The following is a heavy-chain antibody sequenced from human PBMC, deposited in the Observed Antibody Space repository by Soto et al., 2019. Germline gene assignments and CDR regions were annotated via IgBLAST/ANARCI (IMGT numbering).Heavy chain of an antibody. CDR2: INPNRGDT. CDR3: ARQLAYCGGDCFTEPVDY. J-gene: IGHJ4*02. CDR1: GYTFTSYY. Sequence: QAQLVQSGAEVKKPGASVKVSCEASGYTFTSYYMHWVRQAPGQGLEWMGWINPNRGDTKYAQKFRGRVTMTSDTSITTAYMEVKMLTSDDTAVYYCARQLAYCGGDCFTEPVDYWGQGTLVTVSS. D-gene: IGHD2-21*02. V-gene: IGHV1-2*02.